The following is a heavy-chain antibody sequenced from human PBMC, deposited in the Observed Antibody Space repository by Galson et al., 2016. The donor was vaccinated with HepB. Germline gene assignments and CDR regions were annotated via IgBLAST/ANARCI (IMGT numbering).Heavy chain of an antibody. D-gene: IGHD6-19*01. V-gene: IGHV1-69*06. Sequence: SVKASCRASGGTFNNFAIAWVREAPGQGLEWVGGVIPLFGTASYAEKFQDRVTITADKSTSTTYMELRSLRSDDPALYYCESRSGPDDFWGQGTLVTVSS. CDR1: GGTFNNFA. J-gene: IGHJ4*02. CDR2: VIPLFGTA. CDR3: ESRSGPDDF.